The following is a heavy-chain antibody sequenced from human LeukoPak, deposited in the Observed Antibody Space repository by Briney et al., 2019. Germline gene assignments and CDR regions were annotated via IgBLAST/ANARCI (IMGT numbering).Heavy chain of an antibody. CDR1: GFTFSNYA. J-gene: IGHJ4*02. Sequence: GGSARLSCTASGFTFSNYAMSWVRQAPGKGLEWVSRINGSGGNAYYADSVKGRLTIPRDNSKSTLYLQMNSLRPEDAAVYYCAKAAATGSGYYFEYWGQGALVTVSS. D-gene: IGHD6-13*01. V-gene: IGHV3-23*01. CDR3: AKAAATGSGYYFEY. CDR2: INGSGGNA.